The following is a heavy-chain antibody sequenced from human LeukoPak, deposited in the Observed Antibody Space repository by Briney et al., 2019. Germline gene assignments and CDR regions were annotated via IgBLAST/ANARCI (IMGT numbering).Heavy chain of an antibody. V-gene: IGHV3-74*01. CDR1: GFTFSSYW. CDR3: ASDQGLAPDTAIVIY. CDR2: INSDGSST. J-gene: IGHJ4*02. D-gene: IGHD5-18*01. Sequence: PGGSLRLSCAASGFTFSSYWMHWVRQAPGKGLVWVSRINSDGSSTSYADSVKGRFTISRDNAKNTLYLQMNSLRAEDTAVYYCASDQGLAPDTAIVIYWGQGTLVTVSS.